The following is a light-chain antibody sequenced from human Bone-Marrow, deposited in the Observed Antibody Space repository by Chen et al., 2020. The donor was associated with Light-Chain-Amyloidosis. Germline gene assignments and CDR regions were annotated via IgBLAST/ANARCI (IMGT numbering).Light chain of an antibody. V-gene: IGKV1-39*01. CDR1: QSISSY. CDR2: AAS. Sequence: DIQMTQSPSSLSASVGDRVTITCRASQSISSYLNWYQQKPGKAPKLLIYAASSLQSGVPSRFSGSGSGTDFTLTISRLQPEDFATYYCQQSYSTLRALTFGGGTKVEIK. CDR3: QQSYSTLRALT. J-gene: IGKJ4*01.